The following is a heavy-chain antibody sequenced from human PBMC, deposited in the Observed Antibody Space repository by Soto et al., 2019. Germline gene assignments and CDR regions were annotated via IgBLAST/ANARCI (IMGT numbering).Heavy chain of an antibody. Sequence: QVQLVESGGGVVQPGRSLRLSCAASGFTFSSYAMHWVRQAPGKGLEWVAVISYDGSNKYYADSVKGRFTISRDNSNNTLDLPMNSLRAEDAAVFYCASAIASFAAFDVWGQGTMVTVSS. CDR3: ASAIASFAAFDV. CDR1: GFTFSSYA. D-gene: IGHD6-13*01. V-gene: IGHV3-30-3*02. CDR2: ISYDGSNK. J-gene: IGHJ3*01.